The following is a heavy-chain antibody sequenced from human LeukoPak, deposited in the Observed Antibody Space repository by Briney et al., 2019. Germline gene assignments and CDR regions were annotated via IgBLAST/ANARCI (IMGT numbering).Heavy chain of an antibody. V-gene: IGHV3-11*01. J-gene: IGHJ4*02. D-gene: IGHD2-2*01. CDR3: ARNIGYCSRTNCYSSFHADY. CDR1: GFIFSDYY. CDR2: ISSTGGTI. Sequence: GGSLRLSCSASGFIFSDYYMTCIRHAPGRGVECVSYISSTGGTIPYADSVKGRFTIPRDNAKNSLYMQMNSLRAEDTAVYYCARNIGYCSRTNCYSSFHADYWGQGTLVTVSS.